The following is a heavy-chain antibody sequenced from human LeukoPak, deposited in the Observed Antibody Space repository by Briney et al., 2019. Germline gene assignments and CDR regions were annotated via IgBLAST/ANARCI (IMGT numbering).Heavy chain of an antibody. V-gene: IGHV3-9*03. Sequence: PGRSLRLSCAASGFTFDDYAMHWVRQAPGKGLEWVSGISWNSGSIGYADSVKGRFTISRDNAKNSLYLQMNSLRAEDMALYYCAKAGGDCSSTSCSYYGDSAAYFDYRGQGTLVTVSS. J-gene: IGHJ4*02. CDR1: GFTFDDYA. CDR2: ISWNSGSI. CDR3: AKAGGDCSSTSCSYYGDSAAYFDY. D-gene: IGHD2-2*01.